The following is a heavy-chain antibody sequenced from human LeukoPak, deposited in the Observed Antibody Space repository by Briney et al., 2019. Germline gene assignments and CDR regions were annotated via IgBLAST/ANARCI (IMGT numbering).Heavy chain of an antibody. CDR1: GFTFSSYS. J-gene: IGHJ3*02. CDR3: ARDRDPIVVVTADAFDI. CDR2: ISNSSSYI. Sequence: PGGSLRLSCAASGFTFSSYSMNWVRQAPGKGLEWVSSISNSSSYIYYADSVKGRFTISRDNAKNSLYLQMNSLRAEDTAVYYCARDRDPIVVVTADAFDIWGQGTMVTVSS. V-gene: IGHV3-21*01. D-gene: IGHD2-21*02.